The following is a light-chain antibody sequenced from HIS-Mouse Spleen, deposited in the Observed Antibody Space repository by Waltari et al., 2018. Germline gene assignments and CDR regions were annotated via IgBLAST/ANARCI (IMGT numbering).Light chain of an antibody. J-gene: IGKJ4*01. V-gene: IGKV3-20*01. Sequence: LSLSPGERATLSCRASQSVSSSYLAWYQQKPGQAPRLLIYGASSRATGIPDRFSGSGSGTDFTLTISRLEPEDFAVYYCQQYGSSPLTFGGGTKVEIK. CDR2: GAS. CDR3: QQYGSSPLT. CDR1: QSVSSSY.